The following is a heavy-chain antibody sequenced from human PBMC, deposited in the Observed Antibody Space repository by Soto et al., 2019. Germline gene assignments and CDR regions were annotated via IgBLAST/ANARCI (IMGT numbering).Heavy chain of an antibody. D-gene: IGHD3-22*01. CDR1: GFTFSSYA. V-gene: IGHV3-23*01. CDR3: AKDPVIWDAFEI. CDR2: ISGSGGST. J-gene: IGHJ3*02. Sequence: EVQLLESGGGLVQPGGSLRLSCAASGFTFSSYAMSWVRQAPGKGLEWVSGISGSGGSTYYADSVQGRSTISRDNSKNTLYLQMNSLRAEDTAVYYCAKDPVIWDAFEIWGQGTKVTVSS.